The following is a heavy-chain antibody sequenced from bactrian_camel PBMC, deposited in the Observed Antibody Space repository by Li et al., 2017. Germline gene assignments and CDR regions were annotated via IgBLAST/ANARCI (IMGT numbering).Heavy chain of an antibody. CDR2: IYTGAPRT. CDR1: GYTGSH. Sequence: VQLVESGGGSVQAGGSLRLSCVASGYTGSHMGWVRQAPGQEREGVAGIYTGAPRTYYADSVKGRATISRDSGKNTLYLQMNNLQAEDTATYYCAEGRGSRGEHCYSLNYWGQGTQVT. D-gene: IGHD6*01. V-gene: IGHV3S31*01. CDR3: AEGRGSRGEHCYSLNY. J-gene: IGHJ4*01.